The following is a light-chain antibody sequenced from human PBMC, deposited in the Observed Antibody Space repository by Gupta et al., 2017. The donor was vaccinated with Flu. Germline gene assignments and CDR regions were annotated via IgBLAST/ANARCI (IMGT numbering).Light chain of an antibody. CDR3: SSYTSTYTAV. CDR2: EVS. V-gene: IGLV2-18*02. CDR1: SSDVGSYNR. Sequence: QSALTQPPSVSGSPEQSVTISCTGSSSDVGSYNRVSWYQQSPGTAPKLILFEVSNRPSGVPDRLSGSKSGNTASLTISGLQAEDEADYYCSSYTSTYTAVFGTGTKVTVL. J-gene: IGLJ1*01.